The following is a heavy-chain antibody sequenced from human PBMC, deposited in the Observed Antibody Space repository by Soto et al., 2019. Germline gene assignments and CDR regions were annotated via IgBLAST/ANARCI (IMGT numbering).Heavy chain of an antibody. CDR3: ARDEGYSYGPNWFDP. J-gene: IGHJ5*02. V-gene: IGHV1-46*01. CDR2: INPSGTST. Sequence: GASVKVSCKASGYTFTNYYMNWVRQAPGQGLEWMGMINPSGTSTNYAQKLQGRVTMTTDTPTSTAYMELRSLRSDDTAVYYCARDEGYSYGPNWFDPWGQGTLVTVSS. CDR1: GYTFTNYY. D-gene: IGHD5-18*01.